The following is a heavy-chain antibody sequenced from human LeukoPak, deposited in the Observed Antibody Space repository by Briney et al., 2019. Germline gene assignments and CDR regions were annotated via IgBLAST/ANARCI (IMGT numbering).Heavy chain of an antibody. CDR1: GGSISSGGYY. CDR2: INHSGST. CDR3: ARVTMIVVVNWFDP. J-gene: IGHJ5*02. Sequence: SETLSLTCTVSGGSISSGGYYWSWIRQPPGKGLEWIGEINHSGSTNYNPSLKSRVTISVDTSKNQFSLKLSSVTAADTAVYYCARVTMIVVVNWFDPWGQGTLVTVSS. V-gene: IGHV4-39*07. D-gene: IGHD3-22*01.